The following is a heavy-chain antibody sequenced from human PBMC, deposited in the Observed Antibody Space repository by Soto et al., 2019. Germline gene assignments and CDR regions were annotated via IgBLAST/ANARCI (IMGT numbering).Heavy chain of an antibody. CDR2: IKSKTDGGTT. J-gene: IGHJ4*02. CDR3: TLGWNYVIRY. CDR1: GFTYNTAW. V-gene: IGHV3-15*01. D-gene: IGHD1-7*01. Sequence: GGSLRLSCVPSGFTYNTAWMSWVRQAPGKGLEWLGRIKSKTDGGTTDYAAPVKGRFTISRDDSKNTLYMEMNSLKTEDTAVYYCTLGWNYVIRYWGQGTLVTVSS.